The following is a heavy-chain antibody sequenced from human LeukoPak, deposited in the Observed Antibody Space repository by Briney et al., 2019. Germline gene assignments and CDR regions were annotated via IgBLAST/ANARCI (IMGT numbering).Heavy chain of an antibody. D-gene: IGHD3-22*01. Sequence: GGSLRLSCAASGFTFSSYWMSWVRQAPGKGLEWVSAISGSGGSTYYADSVKGRFTISRDNSKNTLYLQMNSLRAEDTAVYYCARNPEYYYDSSGYYSPYYYFDYWGQGTLVTVSS. CDR2: ISGSGGST. CDR1: GFTFSSYW. V-gene: IGHV3-23*01. CDR3: ARNPEYYYDSSGYYSPYYYFDY. J-gene: IGHJ4*02.